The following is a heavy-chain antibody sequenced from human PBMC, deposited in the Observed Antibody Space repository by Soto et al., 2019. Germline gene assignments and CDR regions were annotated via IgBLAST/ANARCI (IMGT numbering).Heavy chain of an antibody. V-gene: IGHV3-48*02. CDR3: ARGLWFGEFPGGGFGMDV. D-gene: IGHD3-10*01. Sequence: EVQLVESGGALVQPGGSLRLSCAGSGFNFRSYSMNWVRQAPGKGLEWVSYIGSTERTIHYADSVKGRFTISRDNARKSVYLHMNSLRDEDTAVYSCARGLWFGEFPGGGFGMDVWGQGTTVTVSS. CDR2: IGSTERTI. J-gene: IGHJ6*02. CDR1: GFNFRSYS.